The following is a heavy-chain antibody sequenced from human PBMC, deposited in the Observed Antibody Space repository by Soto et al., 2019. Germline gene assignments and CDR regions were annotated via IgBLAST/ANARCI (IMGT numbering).Heavy chain of an antibody. V-gene: IGHV1-69*05. D-gene: IGHD5-18*01. CDR3: ARCIQGDYYYGMDV. CDR2: IIPIFGTA. Sequence: ASVKVSCKASGGTFSSYAISWVRQAPGQGLEWMGGIIPIFGTANYAQKFRGRVTMTTDTSTTTVYMELTNLRSDDTAVYYCARCIQGDYYYGMDVWGQGTTVTVSS. CDR1: GGTFSSYA. J-gene: IGHJ6*02.